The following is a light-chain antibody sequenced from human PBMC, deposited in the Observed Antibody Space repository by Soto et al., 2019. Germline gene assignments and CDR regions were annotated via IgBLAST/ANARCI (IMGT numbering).Light chain of an antibody. V-gene: IGLV2-23*01. Sequence: QSALTQPASVSGSPGQSITISCTGTNSDVGSHHLVSWYQQYPGKAPKLIIFEANKRPSGVSNRFSASKSGSTASLTISGLQAEDEADYYCCSNAAGSTYVFGSGTKVT. CDR3: CSNAAGSTYV. CDR1: NSDVGSHHL. CDR2: EAN. J-gene: IGLJ1*01.